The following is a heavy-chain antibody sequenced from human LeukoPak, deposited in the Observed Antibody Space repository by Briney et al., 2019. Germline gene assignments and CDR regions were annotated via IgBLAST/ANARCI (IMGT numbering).Heavy chain of an antibody. D-gene: IGHD3-22*01. CDR3: ARGRSGYYSAGYFDY. Sequence: GGSLRLSCAASGFTFRSHAMYWVRQPPGSGLEWMAVIPYDGSNIYYADSVKGRFSISRDNSKSTLYLQMNSLRAEDTAVYYCARGRSGYYSAGYFDYWGQGSLVTVSS. CDR1: GFTFRSHA. J-gene: IGHJ4*02. V-gene: IGHV3-30*04. CDR2: IPYDGSNI.